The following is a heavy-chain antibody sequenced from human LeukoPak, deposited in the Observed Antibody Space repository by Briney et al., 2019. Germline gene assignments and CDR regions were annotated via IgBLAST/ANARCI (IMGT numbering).Heavy chain of an antibody. CDR1: GGSISSGGYY. CDR3: ASKGDYYDSSGYPFGAFDI. Sequence: SETLSLTCTVSGGSISSGGYYWSWIRQHPGKGLEWIGYIYYSGSTYYSPSLKSRVTISVDTSKNQFSLKLSSVTAADTAVYYCASKGDYYDSSGYPFGAFDIWGQGTMVTVSS. V-gene: IGHV4-31*03. CDR2: IYYSGST. D-gene: IGHD3-22*01. J-gene: IGHJ3*02.